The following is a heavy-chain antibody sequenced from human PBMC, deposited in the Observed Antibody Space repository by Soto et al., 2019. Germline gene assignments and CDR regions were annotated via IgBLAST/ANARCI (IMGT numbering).Heavy chain of an antibody. CDR3: ARVGAIVPRFLDP. CDR2: IYWNDDK. Sequence: QITLKESGPTLVKPTETLTLICTFSGFSLSTNGVGVGWIRQPPGKALEWLALIYWNDDKRYSPSLKSRHTITKETSKNQMVLTMTQLDPVDTSTYNWARVGAIVPRFLDPWGQGTLVTVSS. V-gene: IGHV2-5*01. J-gene: IGHJ5*02. D-gene: IGHD1-26*01. CDR1: GFSLSTNGVG.